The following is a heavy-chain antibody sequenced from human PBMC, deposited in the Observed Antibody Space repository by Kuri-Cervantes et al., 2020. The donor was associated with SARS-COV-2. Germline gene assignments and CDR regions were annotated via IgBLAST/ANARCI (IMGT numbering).Heavy chain of an antibody. CDR1: GFTFSSYG. CDR3: AKARYHGGFDY. J-gene: IGHJ4*02. CDR2: IWYDGSNK. V-gene: IGHV3-33*06. D-gene: IGHD2-2*01. Sequence: GESLKISCAASGFTFSSYGMHWVRQAPGKGLEWVAVIWYDGSNKYYADSVKGRFTISRDNSKNTLYLQMNSLRAEDTAVYYCAKARYHGGFDYWGQGTLVTVSS.